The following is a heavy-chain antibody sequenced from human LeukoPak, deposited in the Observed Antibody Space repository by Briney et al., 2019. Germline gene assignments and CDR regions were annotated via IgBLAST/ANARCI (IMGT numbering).Heavy chain of an antibody. Sequence: GGSLRLSCAASGFTFDDYAMHWVRQAPGKGLEWVSLISGDGGSTYYADSVKGRFTISIDNSKKSLSLQVNSLRTEDTAFYYCAKDVGSSWPLREEPNYFDYGGQGTLVTVSS. V-gene: IGHV3-43*02. CDR1: GFTFDDYA. J-gene: IGHJ4*02. D-gene: IGHD6-13*01. CDR3: AKDVGSSWPLREEPNYFDY. CDR2: ISGDGGST.